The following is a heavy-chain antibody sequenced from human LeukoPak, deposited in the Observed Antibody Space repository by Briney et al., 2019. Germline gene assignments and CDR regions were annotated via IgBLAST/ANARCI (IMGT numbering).Heavy chain of an antibody. D-gene: IGHD4-17*01. Sequence: PSQTLSLTCTVSGGSISSGDYYWSWIRQPPGKGLEWIGYIYYSGSTYYNPSLKSRVTISVDTSKNQFSLKLSSVTAADTAAYYCARGQGYGDYLDAFDIWGQGTMVTVSS. CDR1: GGSISSGDYY. V-gene: IGHV4-30-4*01. J-gene: IGHJ3*02. CDR2: IYYSGST. CDR3: ARGQGYGDYLDAFDI.